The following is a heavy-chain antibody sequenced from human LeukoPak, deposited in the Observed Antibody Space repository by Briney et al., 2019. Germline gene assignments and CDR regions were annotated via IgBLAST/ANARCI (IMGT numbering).Heavy chain of an antibody. Sequence: SETLSLTCTVSGGSISGSSYYWGWIRQPPGKGLEWIGYISYSGNADYNPSLKGRVTISVDTSKNQFSLKLSSVTAADTAVYHCARSEAPLVRGVILVNWFDAWGQGTLVTVSS. J-gene: IGHJ5*02. CDR2: ISYSGNA. CDR1: GGSISGSSYY. V-gene: IGHV4-61*05. CDR3: ARSEAPLVRGVILVNWFDA. D-gene: IGHD3-10*01.